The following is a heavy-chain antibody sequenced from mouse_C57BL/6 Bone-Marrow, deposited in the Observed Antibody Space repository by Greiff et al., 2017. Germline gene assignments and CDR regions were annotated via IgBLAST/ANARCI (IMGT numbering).Heavy chain of an antibody. CDR2: IYPGSGNT. CDR3: ARGGSYGFDY. CDR1: GYTFTDYY. J-gene: IGHJ2*01. V-gene: IGHV1-76*01. D-gene: IGHD1-1*02. Sequence: VQLQQSGAELVRPGASVKLSCKASGYTFTDYYINWVKQRPGQGLEWIARIYPGSGNTYYNEKFKGKATLTAEESSSTAYMQLSSLTSEDSAVYCCARGGSYGFDYWGQGTTLTVSS.